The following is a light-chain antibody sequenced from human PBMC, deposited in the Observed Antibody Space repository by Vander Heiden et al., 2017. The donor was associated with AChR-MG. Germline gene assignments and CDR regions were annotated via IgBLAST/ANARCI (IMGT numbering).Light chain of an antibody. Sequence: EVVLTQSPGTLSLSPGERATLSCRASQSVDSTHVAWYQQKPGQAPRVVILGASRRAAGIPDRFSDSGSGTDFSLTISRLEPEDFAVYFCQQYGHSPMYTFGQRTKLEI. CDR2: GAS. CDR3: QQYGHSPMYT. CDR1: QSVDSTH. V-gene: IGKV3-20*01. J-gene: IGKJ2*01.